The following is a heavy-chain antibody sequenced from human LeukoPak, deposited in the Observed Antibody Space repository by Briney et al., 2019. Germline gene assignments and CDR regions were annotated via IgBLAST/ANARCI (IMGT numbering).Heavy chain of an antibody. Sequence: PSETLSLTCTVSGYSISSGYYWGWIRQPPGKGLEWIGSIYHSGNTYYNPSLKSRVTISVDTSKNQFSLKLSSVTAADTAVYYCARIVGATVIDYWGQGTLVTVSS. D-gene: IGHD1-26*01. CDR3: ARIVGATVIDY. CDR2: IYHSGNT. J-gene: IGHJ4*02. CDR1: GYSISSGYY. V-gene: IGHV4-38-2*02.